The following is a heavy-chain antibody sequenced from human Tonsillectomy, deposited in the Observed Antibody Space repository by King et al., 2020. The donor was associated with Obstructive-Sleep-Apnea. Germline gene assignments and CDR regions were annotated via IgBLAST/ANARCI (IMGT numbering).Heavy chain of an antibody. CDR1: GGSISSYY. CDR3: ARQGEYGDYSLQPYWYFDL. V-gene: IGHV4-59*08. Sequence: VQLQESGPGLVKPSETLSLTCTVSGGSISSYYWSWIRQPPGKGLEWIGYIYYSGSTNYNPSLKSRVTISVDTSKNQFSLKLSSVTAADTAVYYCARQGEYGDYSLQPYWYFDLWGRGTLVTVSS. CDR2: IYYSGST. J-gene: IGHJ2*01. D-gene: IGHD4-17*01.